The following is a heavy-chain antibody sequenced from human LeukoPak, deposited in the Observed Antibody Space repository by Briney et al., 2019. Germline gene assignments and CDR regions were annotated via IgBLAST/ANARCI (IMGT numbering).Heavy chain of an antibody. V-gene: IGHV4-59*08. CDR3: ARGSGCHGS. CDR1: GASISSSN. Sequence: PSETLSLTCTVSGASISSSNCTWIRQPPGKGLEWIGNIHYSGDTNHNPSLKSRVTISLDTSRNQFSLKLSSVTAADTAVYYCARGSGCHGSWGQGTLVTVSS. CDR2: IHYSGDT. D-gene: IGHD6-19*01. J-gene: IGHJ5*02.